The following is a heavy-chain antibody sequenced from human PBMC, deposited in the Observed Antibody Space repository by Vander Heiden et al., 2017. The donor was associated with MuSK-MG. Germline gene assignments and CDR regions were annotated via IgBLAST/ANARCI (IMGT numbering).Heavy chain of an antibody. D-gene: IGHD1-26*01. J-gene: IGHJ3*02. Sequence: QVQLVESGGGVVQPGRSLRLSCAASGFTFSSHGMHGVRQAPGKGLEWVAVISYDGSNKYYADSVKGRFTISRDNSKNTLYLQMNSLRAEDTAVYYCAAGVGMGAPTGDVGAFDIWGQGTMVTVSS. CDR3: AAGVGMGAPTGDVGAFDI. V-gene: IGHV3-30*03. CDR2: ISYDGSNK. CDR1: GFTFSSHG.